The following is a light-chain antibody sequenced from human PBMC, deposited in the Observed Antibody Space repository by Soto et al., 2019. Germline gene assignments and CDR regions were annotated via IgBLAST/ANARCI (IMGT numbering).Light chain of an antibody. V-gene: IGKV3-20*01. CDR3: QQYCSSPRT. J-gene: IGKJ1*01. Sequence: EIVLTQSPGTLSLSPGERATLSCRASQSLSSSQLAWYQQKPGQAPRLLIHDASSRATGISARFTGSGSGTDFTLTITTLEPEDFAVYYCQQYCSSPRTFGLGTKVEI. CDR2: DAS. CDR1: QSLSSSQ.